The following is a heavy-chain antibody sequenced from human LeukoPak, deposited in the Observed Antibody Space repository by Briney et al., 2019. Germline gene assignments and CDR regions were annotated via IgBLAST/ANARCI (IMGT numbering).Heavy chain of an antibody. J-gene: IGHJ4*02. CDR1: GGSFSGYY. D-gene: IGHD2-21*01. CDR2: INHSGST. Sequence: PSETLSLTGAVYGGSFSGYYWSWIRQPPGKGLEWIGEINHSGSTNYNPSLKSRVTISVDTSKNQFSLKLSSVTAADTAVYYCARGLIWTFDYWGQGTLVTVSS. V-gene: IGHV4-34*01. CDR3: ARGLIWTFDY.